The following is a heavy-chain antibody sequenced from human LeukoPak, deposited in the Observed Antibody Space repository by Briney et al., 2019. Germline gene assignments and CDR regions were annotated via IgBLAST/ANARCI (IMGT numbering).Heavy chain of an antibody. CDR2: IRYDGSIK. CDR1: GFTFSSYG. D-gene: IGHD3-10*01. Sequence: PGGSLRLSCAASGFTFSSYGMHWVRQAPGKGLEWVAFIRYDGSIKYYADSVKGRFTISRDNSKNTLYLQMNSLRAEDTAVYYCAHVHLSVLLWFGDSHDAFDIWGQGTMVTVSS. J-gene: IGHJ3*02. CDR3: AHVHLSVLLWFGDSHDAFDI. V-gene: IGHV3-30*02.